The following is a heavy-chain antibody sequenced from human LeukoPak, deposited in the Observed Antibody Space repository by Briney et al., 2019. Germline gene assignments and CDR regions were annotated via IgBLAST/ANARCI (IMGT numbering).Heavy chain of an antibody. V-gene: IGHV4-59*01. D-gene: IGHD3-22*01. CDR1: GGSISSYY. CDR2: IYYSGST. J-gene: IGHJ5*02. Sequence: PSETLSLTCTVSGGSISSYYWSWIRQPLGKGLEWIGYIYYSGSTNYNPSLKSRVTISVDTSKNQFSLKLSSVTAADTAVYYCAREEGSYYYDSSGYYHWFDPWGQGTLVTVSS. CDR3: AREEGSYYYDSSGYYHWFDP.